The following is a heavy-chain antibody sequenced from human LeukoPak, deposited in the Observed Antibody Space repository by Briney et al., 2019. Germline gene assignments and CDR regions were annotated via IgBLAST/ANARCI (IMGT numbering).Heavy chain of an antibody. J-gene: IGHJ4*02. CDR3: VKLPYYYDSSGYYNY. V-gene: IGHV3-23*01. CDR1: GFTFSSYA. Sequence: GGSLRLSCAASGFTFSSYAMSWVRQAPGKGLEWVSAISGSGGSTYYADSVKGRFTISRDNSKNTLYLQMNSLRAEDTAVYYCVKLPYYYDSSGYYNYWGQGTLVTVSS. CDR2: ISGSGGST. D-gene: IGHD3-22*01.